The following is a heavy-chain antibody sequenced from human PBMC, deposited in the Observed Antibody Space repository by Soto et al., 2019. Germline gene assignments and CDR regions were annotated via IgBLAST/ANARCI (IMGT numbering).Heavy chain of an antibody. Sequence: SETLSLTCAVYGGSFSGYYWSWIRQPPGKGLEWIGEINHSGSTNYNPSLKSRVTISVDTSKNQFSLKLSSVTAADTAVYYCARDPDSSGWYDYWGQGTLVTVSS. J-gene: IGHJ4*02. V-gene: IGHV4-34*01. CDR1: GGSFSGYY. CDR2: INHSGST. CDR3: ARDPDSSGWYDY. D-gene: IGHD6-19*01.